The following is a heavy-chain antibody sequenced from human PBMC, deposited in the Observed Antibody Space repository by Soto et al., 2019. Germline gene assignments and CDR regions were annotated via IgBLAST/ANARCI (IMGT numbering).Heavy chain of an antibody. D-gene: IGHD6-13*01. Sequence: ETLSLTCSVSGGFVTSYYWSWIRQPPGKGLEWIWYVYHSGSTNYNPSLKSRVTISEDTSKSQFSLKVNSMTAADTAVYYCARYRREAVAGYTLDNWGQGILVTVSS. V-gene: IGHV4-59*02. CDR3: ARYRREAVAGYTLDN. CDR2: VYHSGST. CDR1: GGFVTSYY. J-gene: IGHJ4*02.